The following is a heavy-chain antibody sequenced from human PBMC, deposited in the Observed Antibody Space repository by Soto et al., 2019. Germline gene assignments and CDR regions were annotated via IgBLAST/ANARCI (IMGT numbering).Heavy chain of an antibody. CDR1: GASIRSGGYY. J-gene: IGHJ4*02. V-gene: IGHV4-31*03. CDR3: ARIEMASIK. Sequence: SETLSLTCSVSGASIRSGGYYWSWLRQSPGKGLEWIGHIYYTGSTFYSPSLKSRLTISLDTSKNQFSLDLRSVTAADTAMYYCARIEMASIKWGRGTLVTVSS. CDR2: IYYTGST.